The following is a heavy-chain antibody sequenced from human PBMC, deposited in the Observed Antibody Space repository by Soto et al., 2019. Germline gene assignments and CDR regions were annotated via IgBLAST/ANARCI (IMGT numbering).Heavy chain of an antibody. J-gene: IGHJ3*02. CDR3: GIGILAGILDSFDS. CDR2: MYYAGST. Sequence: LSLTCRIFGGSISSSGYFWVWIRQPPGKGLEWVGSMYYAGSTYYNPSLKSRVTISANTSKSQFSLKLSAVTSADTAVYYCGIGILAGILDSFDSWGQGTMVTVSS. D-gene: IGHD3-10*01. V-gene: IGHV4-39*01. CDR1: GGSISSSGYF.